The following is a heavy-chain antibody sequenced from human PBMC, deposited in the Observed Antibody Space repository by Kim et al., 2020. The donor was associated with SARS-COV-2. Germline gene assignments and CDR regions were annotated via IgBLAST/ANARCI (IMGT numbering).Heavy chain of an antibody. CDR2: ISWNGLTT. J-gene: IGHJ4*02. CDR1: KFTFDDYA. D-gene: IGHD2-15*01. CDR3: ARGAQLQKFCSGGSCYHFDD. Sequence: GGSLRLSCAASKFTFDDYAMHWVRQVPGKGLEWVSGISWNGLTTAYADSVKGRFTISRDNAKNSLYLQMNSLRPEDTAFYYCARGAQLQKFCSGGSCYHFDDWGQGTLVTVSS. V-gene: IGHV3-9*01.